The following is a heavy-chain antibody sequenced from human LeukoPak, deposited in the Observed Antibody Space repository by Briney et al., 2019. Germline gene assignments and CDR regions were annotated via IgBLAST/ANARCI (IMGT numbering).Heavy chain of an antibody. D-gene: IGHD3-22*01. CDR2: INPRSGGT. Sequence: ASVKVSCKASGYTFTGNYIQWVRQAPGQGLEWMGWINPRSGGTNYAQKFQGRVTVTRDTSITTAYMDLSRLTSDDTAVYYCARIWGYDSSGHYLNSFDPWGQGTLVTVSS. V-gene: IGHV1-2*02. CDR3: ARIWGYDSSGHYLNSFDP. J-gene: IGHJ5*02. CDR1: GYTFTGNY.